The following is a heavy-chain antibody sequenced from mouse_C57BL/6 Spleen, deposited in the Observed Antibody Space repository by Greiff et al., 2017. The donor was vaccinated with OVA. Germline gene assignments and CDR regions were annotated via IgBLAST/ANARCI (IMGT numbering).Heavy chain of an antibody. CDR3: ARDSITTVPYFDY. Sequence: QVQLQQSGPELVKPGASVKISCKASGYAFSSSWMNWVKQRPGKGLEWIGRIYPGDGDTNYNGKFKGKATLTADKSSSTAYMQLSSLTSEDSAVYFCARDSITTVPYFDYWGQGTTLTVSS. CDR1: GYAFSSSW. J-gene: IGHJ2*01. D-gene: IGHD1-1*01. V-gene: IGHV1-82*01. CDR2: IYPGDGDT.